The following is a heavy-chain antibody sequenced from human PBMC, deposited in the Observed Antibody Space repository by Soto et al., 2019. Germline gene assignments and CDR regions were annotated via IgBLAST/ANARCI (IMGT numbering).Heavy chain of an antibody. Sequence: GGSVRLSCASSGFTFISYAMSWVRQAPGKGLEWVSAISGSGGSTYYADSVKGRFTISRDNSKNTLYLQMNSLRAEDTAVYYCAKGPITVTTTVDYWGQGTLVTVSS. CDR1: GFTFISYA. J-gene: IGHJ4*02. CDR2: ISGSGGST. D-gene: IGHD4-17*01. CDR3: AKGPITVTTTVDY. V-gene: IGHV3-23*01.